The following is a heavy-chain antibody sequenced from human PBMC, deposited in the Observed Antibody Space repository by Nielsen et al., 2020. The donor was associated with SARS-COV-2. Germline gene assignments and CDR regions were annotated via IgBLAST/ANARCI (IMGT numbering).Heavy chain of an antibody. V-gene: IGHV1-69*13. J-gene: IGHJ6*03. CDR1: GGTFSSYA. Sequence: SVKVSCKASGGTFSSYAISWVRQAPGQGLEWMGGIIPIFGTANYAQKFQGRVTTTADESTSTAYMELSSLRSEDTAVYYCARAAARRGSYYYYYMDVWGKGTTVTVSS. CDR3: ARAAARRGSYYYYYMDV. D-gene: IGHD6-6*01. CDR2: IIPIFGTA.